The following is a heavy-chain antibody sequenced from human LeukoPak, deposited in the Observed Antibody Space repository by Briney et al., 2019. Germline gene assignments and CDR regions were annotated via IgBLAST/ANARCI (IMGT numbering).Heavy chain of an antibody. CDR1: GGSVKSDDFY. D-gene: IGHD2-2*01. J-gene: IGHJ4*02. Sequence: SETLSLTCNVSGGSVKSDDFYWAWIRQSPGRGLEWIGNKYYTGSSYYNPSLKSRVNILVDTSKNQFSLKLSSVTAADTAVYYCARSIVVVPAAWIFDYWGQGTLVTVSS. CDR3: ARSIVVVPAAWIFDY. CDR2: KYYTGSS. V-gene: IGHV4-39*07.